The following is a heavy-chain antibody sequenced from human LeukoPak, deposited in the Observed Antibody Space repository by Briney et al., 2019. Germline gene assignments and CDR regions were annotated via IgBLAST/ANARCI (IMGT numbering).Heavy chain of an antibody. CDR1: GFSFSSHW. D-gene: IGHD3-10*01. J-gene: IGHJ4*02. CDR3: VRGGPGTY. Sequence: PGRSLRLSCAASGFSFSSHWVHWVRQAPGKGLVWVSRISDDGSYTSNVDSVKGRFTISRDNVNNMLYLHMNSLRAEDTAVYYCVRGGPGTYWGQGTLVTVSS. V-gene: IGHV3-74*01. CDR2: ISDDGSYT.